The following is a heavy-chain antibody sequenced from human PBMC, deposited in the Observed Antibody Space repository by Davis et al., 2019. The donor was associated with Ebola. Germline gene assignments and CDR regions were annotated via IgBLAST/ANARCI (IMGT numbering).Heavy chain of an antibody. CDR1: EFTFSGSA. J-gene: IGHJ6*02. V-gene: IGHV3-73*01. Sequence: GESLKISCAASEFTFSGSAMHWVRQASGKGLEWVGRIRSKANGYATAYAASVKGRFTISRDDSKNTAYLQMNSLKTEDTAVYYCTRRGYSYGYYYYGMDVWGQGTTVTVSS. CDR2: IRSKANGYAT. D-gene: IGHD5-18*01. CDR3: TRRGYSYGYYYYGMDV.